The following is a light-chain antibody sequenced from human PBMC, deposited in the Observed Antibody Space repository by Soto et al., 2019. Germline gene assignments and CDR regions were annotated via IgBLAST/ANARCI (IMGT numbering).Light chain of an antibody. CDR1: QSISSIF. CDR3: QQYGSSPT. J-gene: IGKJ1*01. CDR2: GVS. V-gene: IGKV3-20*01. Sequence: EIVLTQSPGTLSLSPGERATLSCRASQSISSIFLAWYQQKLGQAPRLLVHGVSNRATGIPDRFSGSGSRTDFTLTISRLEPEDFALYYCQQYGSSPTSGQGTKVEVK.